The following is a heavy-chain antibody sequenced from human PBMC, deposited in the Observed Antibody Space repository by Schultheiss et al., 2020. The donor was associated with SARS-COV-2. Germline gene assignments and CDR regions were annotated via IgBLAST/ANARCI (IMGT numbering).Heavy chain of an antibody. Sequence: GGSLRLSCKASGGTFSSYAISWVRQAPGQGLEWMGGIIPIFGTANYAQKFQGRVTITADKSTSTAYMELSSLRSEDTAVYYCARGKGQIFGVVTSCYYGMDVWGHGTTVTVSS. V-gene: IGHV1-69*06. CDR3: ARGKGQIFGVVTSCYYGMDV. J-gene: IGHJ6*02. D-gene: IGHD3-3*01. CDR1: GGTFSSYA. CDR2: IIPIFGTA.